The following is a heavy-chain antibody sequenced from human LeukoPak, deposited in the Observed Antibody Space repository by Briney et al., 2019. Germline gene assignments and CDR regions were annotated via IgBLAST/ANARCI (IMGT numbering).Heavy chain of an antibody. CDR3: ARVRSGSYYDFDS. CDR1: GFTFSSHW. J-gene: IGHJ4*02. Sequence: GGSLRLSCAASGFTFSSHWIHWVRQAPGKGLEWLTVISFDGNNKHYADSVKGRFTISRDNSKNTLDLQMNSLRGEDTAVYYCARVRSGSYYDFDSWGQGTLVTVSS. D-gene: IGHD1-26*01. V-gene: IGHV3-30-3*01. CDR2: ISFDGNNK.